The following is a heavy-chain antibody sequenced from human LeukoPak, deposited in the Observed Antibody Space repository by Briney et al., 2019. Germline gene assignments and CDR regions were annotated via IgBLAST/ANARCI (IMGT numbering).Heavy chain of an antibody. Sequence: GGSLRLSCAASGFTFSSYAMSWVRQAPGKGLEWVSAISGSGGSTYYADSVKGRFTISRDNSKNTLYLQMNSLRAEDTAVYYRARPGLRYFDWLFQNWFDPWGQGTLVTVSS. CDR3: ARPGLRYFDWLFQNWFDP. J-gene: IGHJ5*02. CDR2: ISGSGGST. D-gene: IGHD3-9*01. V-gene: IGHV3-23*01. CDR1: GFTFSSYA.